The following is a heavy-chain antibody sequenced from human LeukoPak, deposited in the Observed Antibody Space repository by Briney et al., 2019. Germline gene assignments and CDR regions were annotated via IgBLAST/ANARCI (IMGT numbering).Heavy chain of an antibody. CDR2: IYYSGST. J-gene: IGHJ4*02. CDR3: ANLPCGGDCYSGG. D-gene: IGHD2-21*02. V-gene: IGHV4-59*08. Sequence: SETLSLTCTVSGGSISSYYWSWIRQPPGKGLEWIGYIYYSGSTNYNPSLKSRVTISVDTSKNQFSLKLSSVTAADTAVYYCANLPCGGDCYSGGWGQGTLVTVSS. CDR1: GGSISSYY.